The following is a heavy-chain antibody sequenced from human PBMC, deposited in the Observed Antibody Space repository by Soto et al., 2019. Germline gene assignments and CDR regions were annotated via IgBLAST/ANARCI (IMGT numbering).Heavy chain of an antibody. D-gene: IGHD5-12*01. Sequence: QVQLVESGGDLVKPGGSLRLSCAASGFTFSDYYMSWIRQNAGKGLEWVSSLTPSGHATVYADSVRGRFTISRDDNKNSLSLQMNSLRVEDTGVYYCARSIRGYGSYGGYLGQGTLVTVSS. CDR2: LTPSGHAT. CDR3: ARSIRGYGSYGGY. CDR1: GFTFSDYY. J-gene: IGHJ4*02. V-gene: IGHV3-11*04.